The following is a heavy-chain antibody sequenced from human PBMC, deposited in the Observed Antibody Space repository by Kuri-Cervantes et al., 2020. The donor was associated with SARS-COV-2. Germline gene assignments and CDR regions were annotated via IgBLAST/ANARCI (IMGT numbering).Heavy chain of an antibody. D-gene: IGHD4-17*01. CDR2: IRYDGSNK. CDR1: GFTFSSYG. CDR3: ARLTTVTPPSSYWYFDL. J-gene: IGHJ2*01. V-gene: IGHV3-30*02. Sequence: GGSLRLSCAASGFTFSSYGMHWVRQAPGKGLEWVAFIRYDGSNKYYADSVKGRFTISRDNSKNTLYLQVNSLRAEDTAVYYCARLTTVTPPSSYWYFDLWGRGTLVTVSS.